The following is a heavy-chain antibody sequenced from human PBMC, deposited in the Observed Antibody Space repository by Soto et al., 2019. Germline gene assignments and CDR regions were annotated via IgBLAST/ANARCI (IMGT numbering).Heavy chain of an antibody. CDR2: INHSGST. CDR1: GGSFSGYY. D-gene: IGHD3-10*01. Sequence: QVQLQQWGAGLLKPSETLSLTCAVYGGSFSGYYWSWIRQPPGKGLEWIGEINHSGSTNYNPSLTSRVTISVDTSKNQFSLKLSSVTAADTAVYYCAVGGVWFGELPTYDYWGQGTLVTVSS. V-gene: IGHV4-34*01. J-gene: IGHJ4*02. CDR3: AVGGVWFGELPTYDY.